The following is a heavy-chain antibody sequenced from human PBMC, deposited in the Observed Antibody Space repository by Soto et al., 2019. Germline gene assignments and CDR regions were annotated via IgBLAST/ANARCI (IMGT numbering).Heavy chain of an antibody. Sequence: SETLSLTCAVYGGSFSGYYWSWIRQPPGKGLEWIGEINHSGSTNYNPSLKSRVTISVDTSKNQFSLKLSSVTAADTAVYYCARGYYSSGWITWGQGTRGTVS. CDR3: ARGYYSSGWIT. D-gene: IGHD6-19*01. CDR1: GGSFSGYY. CDR2: INHSGST. J-gene: IGHJ5*02. V-gene: IGHV4-34*01.